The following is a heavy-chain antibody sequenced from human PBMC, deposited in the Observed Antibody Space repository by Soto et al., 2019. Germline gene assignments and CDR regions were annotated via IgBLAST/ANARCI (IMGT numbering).Heavy chain of an antibody. Sequence: SETLSLTCTVSGGSISSTGYYWGWIRQPPGKGLEWIGSIYYSGSTSYNPSLKSRVTISVDTSKNQFSLKLSSVTAADTAVYYCAREKAGAGMSGYFDYWGQGTLVTVS. J-gene: IGHJ4*02. CDR2: IYYSGST. CDR1: GGSISSTGYY. V-gene: IGHV4-39*07. D-gene: IGHD6-19*01. CDR3: AREKAGAGMSGYFDY.